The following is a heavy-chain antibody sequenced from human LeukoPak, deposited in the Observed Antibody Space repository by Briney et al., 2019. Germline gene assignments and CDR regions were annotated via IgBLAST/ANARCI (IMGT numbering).Heavy chain of an antibody. D-gene: IGHD5-24*01. J-gene: IGHJ4*02. CDR2: ISGSGGST. CDR1: GLTFSSYA. CDR3: AKDVEMATISLSYFDY. V-gene: IGHV3-23*01. Sequence: GGSLRPSCAASGLTFSSYAMSWVRHAPGKGLEWVSAISGSGGSTYYADSVKGRFTISRDNSKNTLYLQMNSLRAEDTAVYYCAKDVEMATISLSYFDYWGQGTLVTVSS.